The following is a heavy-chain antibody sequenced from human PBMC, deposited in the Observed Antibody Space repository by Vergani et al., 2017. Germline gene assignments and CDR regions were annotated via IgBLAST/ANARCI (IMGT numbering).Heavy chain of an antibody. CDR3: AKDGVYYYGSGSYNYYYYGMDV. CDR2: ISGSGGST. D-gene: IGHD3-10*01. V-gene: IGHV3-23*01. CDR1: GFTFSSYA. J-gene: IGHJ6*02. Sequence: EVQLLESGGGLVQPGGSLRLSCAASGFTFSSYAMSWVRQAPGKGLEWVSAISGSGGSTYYADSVKGRFTISRDNSKNTLYLQMNSLRAEDTAVYYCAKDGVYYYGSGSYNYYYYGMDVWGQGTTVTVSS.